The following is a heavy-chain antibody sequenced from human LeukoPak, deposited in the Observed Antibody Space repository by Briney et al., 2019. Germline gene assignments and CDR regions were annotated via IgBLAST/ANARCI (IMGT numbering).Heavy chain of an antibody. Sequence: SETLSLTCTVSGGSTSSGGYYWSWIRQPPGKGLEWIGYIYHSGSTYYNPSLKSRVTISVDRSKNQFSLKLSSVTAADTAVYYSASEGYGDYPIDYWGQGTLVTVSS. V-gene: IGHV4-30-2*01. J-gene: IGHJ4*02. CDR2: IYHSGST. CDR3: ASEGYGDYPIDY. D-gene: IGHD4-17*01. CDR1: GGSTSSGGYY.